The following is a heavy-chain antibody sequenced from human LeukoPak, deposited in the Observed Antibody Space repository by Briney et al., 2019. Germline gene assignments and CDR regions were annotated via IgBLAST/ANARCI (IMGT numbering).Heavy chain of an antibody. CDR1: EFTFSSYA. D-gene: IGHD3-22*01. CDR3: AKYPTSGCSYYFDY. Sequence: GASLRLSCAASEFTFSSYAMSWVRQAAGQGLEWVSAISGSGGSTYYADSVKGRFTISRDNSKNTLYLQMNSLRAEDTAVYYCAKYPTSGCSYYFDYWAQGTLVTVSS. V-gene: IGHV3-23*01. J-gene: IGHJ4*02. CDR2: ISGSGGST.